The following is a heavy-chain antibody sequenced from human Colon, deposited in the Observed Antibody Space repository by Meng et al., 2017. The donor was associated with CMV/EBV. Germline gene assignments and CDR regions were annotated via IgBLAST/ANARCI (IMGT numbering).Heavy chain of an antibody. Sequence: GGSLRLSCAASGFNFNIYAINWVRQAPGKGLEWVSGISGSGDRTYYADSVGGRFTTSRDNSKNMVYLLLNSLRAEDTAVYYCAKPHEDYYYDSRGGYGMDVWGQGTTVTVSS. CDR1: GFNFNIYA. J-gene: IGHJ6*02. CDR3: AKPHEDYYYDSRGGYGMDV. V-gene: IGHV3-23*01. D-gene: IGHD3-22*01. CDR2: ISGSGDRT.